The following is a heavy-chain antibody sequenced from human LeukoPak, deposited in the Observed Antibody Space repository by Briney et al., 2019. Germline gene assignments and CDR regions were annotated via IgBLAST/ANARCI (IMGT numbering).Heavy chain of an antibody. CDR3: AAEEYRGYDFLGGFDY. CDR2: IVVGSGNT. V-gene: IGHV1-58*02. D-gene: IGHD5-12*01. Sequence: SVKVSCKASGFTFTSSAMQWVRQARGQRLEWIGWIVVGSGNTNYAQKFQERVTITRDMSTSTAYMELSSLRSEDTAVYYCAAEEYRGYDFLGGFDYWGQGTLVTVSS. CDR1: GFTFTSSA. J-gene: IGHJ4*02.